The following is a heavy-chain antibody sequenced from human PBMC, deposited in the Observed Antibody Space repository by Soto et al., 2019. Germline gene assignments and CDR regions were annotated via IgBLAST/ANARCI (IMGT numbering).Heavy chain of an antibody. CDR3: AKGGYCGSTSCYNNWFDP. D-gene: IGHD2-2*02. Sequence: GGSLRLSCAASGFTFSSYAMSWVRQAPGKGLEWVSAITGSGGSTYYADSVKGRFTISRDNSENTVHLQMNSLRAEDTAVYYCAKGGYCGSTSCYNNWFDPWGQGTLVTVSS. CDR1: GFTFSSYA. CDR2: ITGSGGST. V-gene: IGHV3-23*01. J-gene: IGHJ5*02.